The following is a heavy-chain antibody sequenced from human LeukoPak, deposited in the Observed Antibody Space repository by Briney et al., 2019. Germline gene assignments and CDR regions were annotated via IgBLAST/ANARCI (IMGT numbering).Heavy chain of an antibody. D-gene: IGHD3-22*01. V-gene: IGHV1-3*03. CDR2: INAGNGNT. Sequence: ASVKVSCKASGYTFTSYAMHWVHQAPGQRLEWMGWINAGNGNTKYSQEFQGRVTITRDTSASTAYMELSSLRSEDMAVYYCARDMGYYDSSGYSSGWGQGTLVTVSS. CDR3: ARDMGYYDSSGYSSG. CDR1: GYTFTSYA. J-gene: IGHJ4*02.